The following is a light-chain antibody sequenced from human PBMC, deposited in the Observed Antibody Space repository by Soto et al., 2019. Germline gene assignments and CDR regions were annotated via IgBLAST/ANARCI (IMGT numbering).Light chain of an antibody. CDR1: SSDVGGYDF. CDR3: SSYTSIRGV. CDR2: EVT. V-gene: IGLV2-14*03. J-gene: IGLJ2*01. Sequence: QSALTQPASVSGSLGXSXXXSXTGTSSDVGGYDFVSWYQQYPGKAPKLMIYEVTNRPSGVSNRFSGSKSGNTASLTISGLQAEDEADYYCSSYTSIRGVFGGGTQLTVL.